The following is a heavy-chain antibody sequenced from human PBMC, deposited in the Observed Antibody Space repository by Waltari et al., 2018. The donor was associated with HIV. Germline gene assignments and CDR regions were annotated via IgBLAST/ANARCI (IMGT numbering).Heavy chain of an antibody. CDR2: IYYTGTT. D-gene: IGHD2-8*01. CDR1: GGSVINSYYH. J-gene: IGHJ6*02. Sequence: QLQLQQSGPGLVKPSETLSLTCTVSGGSVINSYYHWAFIRQSPGKGLEWIGKIYYTGTTFYNPSLKSRVTMSADLSRNQFSLRLNSVTAADTAIYYCARRPRMAAFYLYYGMDVWGQGTTVTVSS. CDR3: ARRPRMAAFYLYYGMDV. V-gene: IGHV4-39*01.